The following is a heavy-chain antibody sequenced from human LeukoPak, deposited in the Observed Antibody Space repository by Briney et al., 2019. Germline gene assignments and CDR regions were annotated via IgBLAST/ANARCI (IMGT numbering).Heavy chain of an antibody. V-gene: IGHV1-2*02. CDR2: INPNSGGT. CDR1: GYTFTGYY. J-gene: IGHJ4*02. D-gene: IGHD6-19*01. CDR3: ASGKESGWGAAFDY. Sequence: GASVKVSCKASGYTFTGYYMHWVRQAPGQGLEWMGWINPNSGGTNYAQKFQGRVTMARDTSISTAYMELSRLRSDDTAVYYCASGKESGWGAAFDYWGQGTLVTVSS.